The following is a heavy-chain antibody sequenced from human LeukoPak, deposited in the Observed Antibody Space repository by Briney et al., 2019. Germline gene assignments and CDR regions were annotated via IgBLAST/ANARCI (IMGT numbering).Heavy chain of an antibody. CDR2: IYYTGTT. CDR1: GGSISSSSYH. CDR3: ARARGFGYSYGYYFDY. Sequence: PSETLSLTCTVSGGSISSSSYHWGWIRQPPGKGLEWIGSIYYTGTTYYNPSLKSRVTISVDTSKNQFSLKLSSVTAADTAVYYCARARGFGYSYGYYFDYWGQGTLVAVSS. V-gene: IGHV4-39*07. J-gene: IGHJ4*02. D-gene: IGHD5-18*01.